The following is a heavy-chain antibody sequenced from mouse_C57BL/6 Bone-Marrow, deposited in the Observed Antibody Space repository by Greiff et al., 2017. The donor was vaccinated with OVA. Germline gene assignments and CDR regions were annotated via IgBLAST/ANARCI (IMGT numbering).Heavy chain of an antibody. J-gene: IGHJ3*01. CDR2: INPSNGGT. CDR3: ARDDSAWFAY. V-gene: IGHV1-53*01. D-gene: IGHD2-4*01. Sequence: QVHVKQSGTELVKPGASVKLSCKASGYTFTSYWMHWVKQRPGQGLEWIGNINPSNGGTNYNEKFKSKATLTVDKSSSTAYMQLSSLTSEDSAVYYCARDDSAWFAYWGQGTLVTVSA. CDR1: GYTFTSYW.